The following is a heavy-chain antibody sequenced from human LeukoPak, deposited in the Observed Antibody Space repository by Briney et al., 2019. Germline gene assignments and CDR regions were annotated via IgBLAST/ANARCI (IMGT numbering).Heavy chain of an antibody. D-gene: IGHD3-3*01. V-gene: IGHV3-30-3*01. J-gene: IGHJ4*02. Sequence: GGSLRLSCAASGFTFSSYAMHWVRQAPGKGLEWVAVISYDGSNKYYADSVKGRFTISRDNAKNSLYLQMNSLRAEDTAVYYCARSAYYDFWSGYSDIYYFDYWGQGTLVTVSS. CDR1: GFTFSSYA. CDR2: ISYDGSNK. CDR3: ARSAYYDFWSGYSDIYYFDY.